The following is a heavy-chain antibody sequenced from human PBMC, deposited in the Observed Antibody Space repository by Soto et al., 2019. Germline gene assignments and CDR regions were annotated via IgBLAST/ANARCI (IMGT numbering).Heavy chain of an antibody. CDR3: TSLYASGSP. J-gene: IGHJ4*02. CDR2: IRSKANNYAT. D-gene: IGHD3-10*01. CDR1: GFTFSGSA. V-gene: IGHV3-73*01. Sequence: PGGSLRLSCVVSGFTFSGSAMHWVRQASGKGLEWVGRIRSKANNYATAYAASVKGRFTISRDDSKNTAYLQMNSLKTEDTAVYYCTSLYASGSPWGQGTLVTVSS.